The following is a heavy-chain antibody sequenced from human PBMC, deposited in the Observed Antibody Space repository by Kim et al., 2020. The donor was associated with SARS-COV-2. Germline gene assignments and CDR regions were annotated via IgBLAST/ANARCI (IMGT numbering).Heavy chain of an antibody. CDR1: GFTFSDYG. V-gene: IGHV3-33*01. CDR3: ATDRGRATYSPPDF. Sequence: GGSLRLSCVASGFTFSDYGMHWVRQVPGKGLEWVAVIWYGGSATYYADSVKGRFTISRDNSKNTVNLQMSSLRVEDTAVYHCATDRGRATYSPPDFWG. J-gene: IGHJ6*01. CDR2: IWYGGSAT. D-gene: IGHD2-15*01.